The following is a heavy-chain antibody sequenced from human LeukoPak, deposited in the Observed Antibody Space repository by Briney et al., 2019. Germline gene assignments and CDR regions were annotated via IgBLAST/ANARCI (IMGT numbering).Heavy chain of an antibody. V-gene: IGHV3-23*01. CDR2: ISGSGGST. J-gene: IGHJ4*02. CDR3: AKGDVLLWFGELT. D-gene: IGHD3-10*01. CDR1: GFTFSSYA. Sequence: PGGSLRLSCAASGFTFSSYAMSWVRQAPGKGLEWVSAISGSGGSTYYADSVKGRFTISRDNSKNTLYLQMNSLRAEDTAVYCCAKGDVLLWFGELTWGQGTLVTVSS.